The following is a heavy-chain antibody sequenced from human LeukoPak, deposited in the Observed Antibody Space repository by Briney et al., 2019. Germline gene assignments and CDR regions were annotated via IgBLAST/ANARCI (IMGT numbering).Heavy chain of an antibody. V-gene: IGHV3-53*01. CDR2: IYSDATT. CDR3: TRDLGFGGLPTG. Sequence: GGSLRLSCAASGFTFSTNYMNWVRQAPGKGLEWVSVIYSDATTYYADSVKGRFTISRDNSKNTVSLLMNNLRVDDTAVYYCTRDLGFGGLPTGWGQGTLVTVSS. J-gene: IGHJ4*02. D-gene: IGHD1-1*01. CDR1: GFTFSTNY.